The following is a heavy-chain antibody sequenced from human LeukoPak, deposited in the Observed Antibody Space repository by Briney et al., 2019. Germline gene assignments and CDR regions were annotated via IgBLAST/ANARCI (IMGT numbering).Heavy chain of an antibody. CDR3: AKDGLYDSSGYYYPLGY. CDR2: ISAGGDRT. D-gene: IGHD3-22*01. Sequence: GGSLRLSCAASGFTFDSYAMSWVRLAPGKGPEWVSSISAGGDRTYFADSVKGRFTISRDNSKNTLYLQMNSLRAEDTAVYYCAKDGLYDSSGYYYPLGYWGQGTLVTVSS. CDR1: GFTFDSYA. V-gene: IGHV3-23*01. J-gene: IGHJ4*02.